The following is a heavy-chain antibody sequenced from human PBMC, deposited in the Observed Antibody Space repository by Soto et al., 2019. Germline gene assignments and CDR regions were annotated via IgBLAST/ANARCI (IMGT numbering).Heavy chain of an antibody. D-gene: IGHD2-15*01. CDR1: GISFSSSA. CDR2: ISRSGDRT. CDR3: AIPYCSGGSCYSSFEF. Sequence: EVQLLESGGGLVQPGGSLRLSCAVSGISFSSSAMSWVRQAPGKGLEWVSGISRSGDRTYYADSVKGRFTISRDSSKNTLYLQMNSLRAEDTAVYHCAIPYCSGGSCYSSFEFWGQGTLVTVSS. J-gene: IGHJ4*02. V-gene: IGHV3-23*01.